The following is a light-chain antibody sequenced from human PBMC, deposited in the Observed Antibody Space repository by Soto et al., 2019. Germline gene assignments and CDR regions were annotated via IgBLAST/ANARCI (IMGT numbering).Light chain of an antibody. CDR1: EDITNY. CDR2: DAS. V-gene: IGKV1-33*01. Sequence: IQMTQSPSSLSASVGDRVTITCQASEDITNYLNWYQQKPGKVPKLLIYDASNLEVGVPSRFSGSGSGTDFTFTISSLQPEDIATYYCQQYDSLTYTFGQGTKLEIK. CDR3: QQYDSLTYT. J-gene: IGKJ2*01.